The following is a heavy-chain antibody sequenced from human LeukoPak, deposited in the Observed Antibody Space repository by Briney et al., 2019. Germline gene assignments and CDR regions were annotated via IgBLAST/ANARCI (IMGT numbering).Heavy chain of an antibody. J-gene: IGHJ4*02. V-gene: IGHV3-48*03. Sequence: PGGSLRLSCAASGFTFSRYEMTWVRQAPGKGLEWVSYISSSGSTIYYADSVKGRFTISRDNAKNSLYLQMNSLRAEDTAVYYCASDAYDSSGYYHYWGQGTLVTVSS. D-gene: IGHD3-22*01. CDR2: ISSSGSTI. CDR3: ASDAYDSSGYYHY. CDR1: GFTFSRYE.